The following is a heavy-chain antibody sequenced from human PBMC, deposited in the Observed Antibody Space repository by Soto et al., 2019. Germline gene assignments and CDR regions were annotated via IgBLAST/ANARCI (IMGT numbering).Heavy chain of an antibody. J-gene: IGHJ4*02. CDR2: IYYSGTT. D-gene: IGHD4-17*01. CDR1: GGSISTTSYF. V-gene: IGHV4-39*01. CDR3: ARQGGAWTTVPKRVNFDY. Sequence: SETLSLTCTVSGGSISTTSYFWGWIRQPPGEGPDWIGSIYYSGTTYYNPSLKSRVTISVDTSKNEFSLKLSSVTAADTAVYHCARQGGAWTTVPKRVNFDYWGQGALVTVSS.